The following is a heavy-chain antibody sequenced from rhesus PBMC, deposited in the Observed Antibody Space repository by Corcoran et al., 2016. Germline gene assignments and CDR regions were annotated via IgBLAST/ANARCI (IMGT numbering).Heavy chain of an antibody. CDR3: ASLFSLYYNRLDV. CDR2: IEANTAGP. Sequence: QMQLQESGPGLVKPSETLSLTCDVSGGSISGYYWTWIRQPPGKGLEWIGNIEANTAGPNYTPPLRSRVTISKDTSKNQFSLKLSSVTAADTAVYYCASLFSLYYNRLDVWGPGVLVTVSS. V-gene: IGHV4-81*01. D-gene: IGHD2-2*01. J-gene: IGHJ5-1*01. CDR1: GGSISGYY.